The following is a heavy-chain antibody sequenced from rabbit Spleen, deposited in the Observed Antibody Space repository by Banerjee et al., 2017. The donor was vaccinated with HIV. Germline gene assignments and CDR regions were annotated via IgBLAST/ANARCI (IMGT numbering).Heavy chain of an antibody. J-gene: IGHJ2*01. CDR2: IYAGSSGST. CDR1: GFSFSSNYY. Sequence: QSLEESGGDLVKPGASLTLTCTASGFSFSSNYYMCWVRQAPGKGLEWIACIYAGSSGSTYYASWAKGRFTISKTSSTTVTLQMTSLTAADTATYFCARNYVNVFDPWGQGTLVTVS. D-gene: IGHD1-1*01. CDR3: ARNYVNVFDP. V-gene: IGHV1S40*01.